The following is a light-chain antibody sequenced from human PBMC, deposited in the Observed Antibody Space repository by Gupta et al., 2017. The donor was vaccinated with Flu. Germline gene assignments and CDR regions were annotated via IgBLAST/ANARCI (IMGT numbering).Light chain of an antibody. V-gene: IGKV2-30*01. CDR2: KVS. CDR3: MQGTHWPPFT. Sequence: DVVLTQSPLSLPVTLGQPASISCRSSQSLVYSDGNTFLSWFHQRPGQSPRRLIYKVSIRDFGVPDRFRGSGSGTDFTLSISRVEAEDVGVYYCMQGTHWPPFTFGQGTRLEIK. J-gene: IGKJ5*01. CDR1: QSLVYSDGNTF.